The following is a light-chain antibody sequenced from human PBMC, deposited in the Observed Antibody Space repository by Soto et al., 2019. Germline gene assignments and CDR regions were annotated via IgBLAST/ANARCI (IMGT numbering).Light chain of an antibody. Sequence: DIQMTQSPSTLSASVGDRVTITCRASQSISSWLAWYQQKPGKAPKLLIYKASSLESGVPSRFSGSGSGTEFPLTISSLQSDDFATYSCPQYTSYVYTFGQGTKLEIK. J-gene: IGKJ2*01. V-gene: IGKV1-5*03. CDR1: QSISSW. CDR2: KAS. CDR3: PQYTSYVYT.